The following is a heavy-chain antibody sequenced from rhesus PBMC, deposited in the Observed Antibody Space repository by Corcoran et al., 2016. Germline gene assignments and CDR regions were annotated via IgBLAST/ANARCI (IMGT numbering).Heavy chain of an antibody. D-gene: IGHD1-44*01. CDR3: AKGGSGNYPYGLDS. Sequence: EVQLVESGGGLAKPGGSLRLSCAASGFTVSSHAMHWVRQAPGKGLEWIAAISTGGSTYYADSGKGRFTISRDNSMNTLSLQMNSLGAEDTAMYYCAKGGSGNYPYGLDSWGQGVVVTVSS. CDR2: ISTGGST. CDR1: GFTVSSHA. J-gene: IGHJ6*01. V-gene: IGHV3-103*01.